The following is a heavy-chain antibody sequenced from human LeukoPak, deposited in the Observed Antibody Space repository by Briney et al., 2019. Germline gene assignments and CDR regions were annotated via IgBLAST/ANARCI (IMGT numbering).Heavy chain of an antibody. D-gene: IGHD2-2*01. CDR3: ARRSSSDAFDI. Sequence: GGSLRLSCVASGFTVSSNYMSWVRQAPGKGLEWVSYISSSSSTIYYADSVKGRFTISRDNAKNSLYLQMNSLRAEDTAVYYCARRSSSDAFDIWGQGTMVTVSS. V-gene: IGHV3-48*01. CDR1: GFTVSSNY. CDR2: ISSSSSTI. J-gene: IGHJ3*02.